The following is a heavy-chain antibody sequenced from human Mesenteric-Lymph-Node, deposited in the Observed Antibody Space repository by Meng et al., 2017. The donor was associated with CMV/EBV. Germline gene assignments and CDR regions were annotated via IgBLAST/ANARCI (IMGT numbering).Heavy chain of an antibody. V-gene: IGHV6-1*01. CDR2: TYYRSKWYN. CDR3: AGDRYYDNSGRRASYYYGMDV. Sequence: SQTLSLTGAISGDSVSSHSAAWNWIRQSPSRGLEWLGRTYYRSKWYNDYAVSVKSRITINPDTSKNQFSLQLNSVTPEDTAVYYCAGDRYYDNSGRRASYYYGMDVWGQGTTVTVSS. J-gene: IGHJ6*02. D-gene: IGHD3-22*01. CDR1: GDSVSSHSAA.